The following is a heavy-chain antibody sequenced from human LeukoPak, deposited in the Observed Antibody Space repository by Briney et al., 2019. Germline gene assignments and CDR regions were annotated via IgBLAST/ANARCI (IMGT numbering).Heavy chain of an antibody. J-gene: IGHJ4*02. CDR1: GFTFSSYE. V-gene: IGHV3-48*03. D-gene: IGHD3-10*01. Sequence: PGGSLRLSCAASGFTFSSYEMNWVRQAPGKGLERVSYISSSGSTIYYADSVKGRFTISRDNAKNSLYLQMNSLRAEDTAVYYCATIAGSYYVFGYWGQGTLVTVSS. CDR2: ISSSGSTI. CDR3: ATIAGSYYVFGY.